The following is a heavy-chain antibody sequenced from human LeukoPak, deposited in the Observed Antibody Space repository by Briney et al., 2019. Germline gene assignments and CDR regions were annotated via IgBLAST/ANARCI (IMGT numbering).Heavy chain of an antibody. CDR2: INPNTGGT. Sequence: ASVKVSCKASGGTFSSYAISWVRQAPGQGLEWMGRINPNTGGTNYAQKFQGRVTMTGDTSINTAYMELTSLTSGDTAVYYCTRVSIAWSNLFFDYWGQGTLVTVSS. CDR3: TRVSIAWSNLFFDY. V-gene: IGHV1-2*02. J-gene: IGHJ4*02. CDR1: GGTFSSYA. D-gene: IGHD1-14*01.